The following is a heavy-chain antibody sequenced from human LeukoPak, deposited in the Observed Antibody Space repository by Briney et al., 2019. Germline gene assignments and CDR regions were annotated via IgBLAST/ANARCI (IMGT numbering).Heavy chain of an antibody. J-gene: IGHJ6*02. CDR3: AKVIGTYYYYGMDV. CDR1: GFTFSSFA. D-gene: IGHD1-1*01. Sequence: GGSLRLSCAASGFTFSSFAMSWVRQAPGKGLEWVSAISGSGSTYYADSVKGRFTISRDNSKNTLYLQMNSLRAEDTAVYYCAKVIGTYYYYGMDVWGQGTTVTVSS. CDR2: ISGSGST. V-gene: IGHV3-23*01.